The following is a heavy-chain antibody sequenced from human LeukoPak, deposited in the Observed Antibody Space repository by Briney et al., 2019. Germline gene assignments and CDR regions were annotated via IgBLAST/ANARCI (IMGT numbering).Heavy chain of an antibody. CDR1: GYTFTGYY. CDR3: ARDLSSTSNWEFDY. Sequence: ASVKVSCKASGYTFTGYYMHWVRQAPGQGPEWMGRINCNSGVTEYGHNFQGRVTMTRDTSINTAYIEVTRLISDDTAIYYCARDLSSTSNWEFDYWGPGTLVTVSS. D-gene: IGHD7-27*01. CDR2: INCNSGVT. V-gene: IGHV1-2*06. J-gene: IGHJ4*02.